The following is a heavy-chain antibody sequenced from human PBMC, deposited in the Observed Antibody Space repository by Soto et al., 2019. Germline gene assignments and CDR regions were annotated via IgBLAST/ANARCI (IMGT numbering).Heavy chain of an antibody. Sequence: EVQLVESGGGLVQPGGSLRLSCAASGFIFSNYWMNWVRQAPGKGLEWVARINQDGSEKYYVDSVKGRFTISRDNPKNSLYLQMDSLRAEDTAVYYCARRGIGVAGVFDYWGQGTLVTVSS. J-gene: IGHJ4*02. D-gene: IGHD6-19*01. CDR2: INQDGSEK. CDR1: GFIFSNYW. CDR3: ARRGIGVAGVFDY. V-gene: IGHV3-7*03.